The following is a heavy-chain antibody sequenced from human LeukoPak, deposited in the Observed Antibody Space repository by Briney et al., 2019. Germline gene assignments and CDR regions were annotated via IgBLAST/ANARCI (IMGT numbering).Heavy chain of an antibody. J-gene: IGHJ4*02. CDR2: INWNGDST. CDR3: ATLDYGVRWQYFGY. V-gene: IGHV3-20*04. CDR1: GFTFDDYG. Sequence: PGGSLRLSCAASGFTFDDYGMSWVRQAPGKGLEWVSGINWNGDSTGYADSVKGRFTISRDNAKNSLYLQMNSLRAEDTALYYCATLDYGVRWQYFGYWGQGTLVTVSS. D-gene: IGHD4-17*01.